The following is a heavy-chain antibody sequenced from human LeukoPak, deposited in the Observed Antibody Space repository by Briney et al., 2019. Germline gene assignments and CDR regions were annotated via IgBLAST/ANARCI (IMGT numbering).Heavy chain of an antibody. J-gene: IGHJ3*02. CDR3: AKDVWDCSGGSCWGEDAFDI. D-gene: IGHD2-15*01. CDR1: GFTFSSYA. CDR2: ISGSGGST. V-gene: IGHV3-23*01. Sequence: GGSLRLSCAASGFTFSSYAMSWVRQAPGKGLEWVSAISGSGGSTYYADSVKGRFTISRDNSKNTLYLQMNSLRAEDTAVYYCAKDVWDCSGGSCWGEDAFDIWGQGTMVTVSS.